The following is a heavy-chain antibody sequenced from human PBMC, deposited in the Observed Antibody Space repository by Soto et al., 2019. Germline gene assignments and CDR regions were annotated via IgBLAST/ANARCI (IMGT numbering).Heavy chain of an antibody. CDR3: ARQWGTDAFDI. CDR1: GGSISFYY. Sequence: PSETLSLTCTVPGGSISFYYWGWIRQPPGKGLEWIGYIYYSGSTNYNPSLKSRVTITVDTSKNQFSLKLSSVTAADTAVYYCARQWGTDAFDIWGQGTMVTVSS. CDR2: IYYSGST. J-gene: IGHJ3*02. D-gene: IGHD1-1*01. V-gene: IGHV4-59*08.